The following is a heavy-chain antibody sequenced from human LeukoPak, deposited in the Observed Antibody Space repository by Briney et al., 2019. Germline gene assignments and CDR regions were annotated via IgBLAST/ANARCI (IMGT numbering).Heavy chain of an antibody. V-gene: IGHV4-39*07. CDR1: GGSISSSSYY. CDR2: IYYSGST. J-gene: IGHJ4*02. CDR3: ARDDRVVLDY. Sequence: PSETLSLTCTVSGGSISSSSYYWGWIRQPPGKGLEWIGSIYYSGSTYYNPSLKSRVTISVDTSKNQFSLKLSSVTAADTAVYYCARDDRVVLDYWGQGTLVTVSS. D-gene: IGHD2-2*01.